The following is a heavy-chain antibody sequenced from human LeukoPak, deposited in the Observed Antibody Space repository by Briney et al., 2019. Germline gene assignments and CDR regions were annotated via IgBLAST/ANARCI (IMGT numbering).Heavy chain of an antibody. V-gene: IGHV4-59*01. D-gene: IGHD2/OR15-2a*01. Sequence: PSETLSLTCTVSGGSISSYYWSWIRQPPGKGLEWIGYIYYSGTTNYNPSLKSRVTISVDTSKNQFSLKLSSVTAADTAVYYCARGVLWSQLYFDYWGERPFASVSS. CDR2: IYYSGTT. CDR1: GGSISSYY. J-gene: IGHJ4*02. CDR3: ARGVLWSQLYFDY.